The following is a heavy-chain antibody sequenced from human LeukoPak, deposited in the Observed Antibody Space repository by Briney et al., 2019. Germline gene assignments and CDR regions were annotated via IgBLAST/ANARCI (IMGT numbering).Heavy chain of an antibody. CDR2: INPNSGGT. Sequence: ASVEVSCKASGYTFTGYYMHWVRQAPGQGLEWMGWINPNSGGTNYAQKFQGRVTMTRDTSISTAYMELSRLRSDDTAVYYCARERYSSSWYFTDYWGQGTLVTVSS. V-gene: IGHV1-2*02. CDR3: ARERYSSSWYFTDY. J-gene: IGHJ4*02. CDR1: GYTFTGYY. D-gene: IGHD6-13*01.